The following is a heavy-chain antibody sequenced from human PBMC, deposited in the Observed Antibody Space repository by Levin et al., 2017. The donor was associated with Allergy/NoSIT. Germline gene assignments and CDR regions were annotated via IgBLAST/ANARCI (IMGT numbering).Heavy chain of an antibody. CDR3: ARSRGYYSSSGITSGAFEY. D-gene: IGHD6-6*01. CDR2: ISRNSDYI. Sequence: GESLKISCAASGFTFNNYSMNWVRQAPGKGLEWVSSISRNSDYIYYADSVKGRFTISSDNAKNSLYLQMNSLRAEDTAVYYCARSRGYYSSSGITSGAFEYWGQGTPVTVSS. J-gene: IGHJ4*02. CDR1: GFTFNNYS. V-gene: IGHV3-21*01.